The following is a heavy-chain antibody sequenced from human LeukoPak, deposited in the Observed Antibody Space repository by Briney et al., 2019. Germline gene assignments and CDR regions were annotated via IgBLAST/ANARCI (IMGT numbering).Heavy chain of an antibody. V-gene: IGHV4-59*01. CDR1: GGSISRYY. Sequence: PSETLSLTCTFSGGSISRYYWSWLRKPPEKGLEWIGNNYYIWTTNYNPSLKSPVTISVDTSKNPLSLELSSMTAADTTVCYCARDGEYCTSTNWYWNYYYGMDGWGRGTTVTVSS. J-gene: IGHJ6*02. D-gene: IGHD2-2*01. CDR3: ARDGEYCTSTNWYWNYYYGMDG. CDR2: NYYIWTT.